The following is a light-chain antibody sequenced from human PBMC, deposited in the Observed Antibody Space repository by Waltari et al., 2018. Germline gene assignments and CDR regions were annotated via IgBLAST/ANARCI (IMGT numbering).Light chain of an antibody. V-gene: IGKV2-28*01. CDR3: MQALQTLWT. J-gene: IGKJ1*01. CDR1: QSLLFSNGYNY. Sequence: DIVMTQSPLSLPVTPGEPASISCRSSQSLLFSNGYNYLDWYLQKPGQSLQLLIYLGSNRASGVPDRFSGSGSGTDFTLKISRVEAEDVGVYYCMQALQTLWTFGQGTKVEIK. CDR2: LGS.